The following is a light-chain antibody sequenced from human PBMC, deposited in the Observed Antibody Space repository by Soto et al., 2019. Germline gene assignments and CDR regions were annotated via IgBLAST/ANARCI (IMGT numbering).Light chain of an antibody. J-gene: IGKJ1*01. CDR3: QQYNTLWT. CDR1: QSISTW. Sequence: ITKCTSALSASVGARVHTTSRASQSISTWLAWYQQRPGKAPKLLIYDVPTLESGVPSRFSGSGSGTEFTLTISSLQPDDFATYYCQQYNTLWTFGQVTKVDIK. CDR2: DVP. V-gene: IGKV1-5*01.